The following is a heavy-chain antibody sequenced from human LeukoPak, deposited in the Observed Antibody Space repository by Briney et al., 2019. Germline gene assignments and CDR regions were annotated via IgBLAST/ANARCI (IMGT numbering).Heavy chain of an antibody. Sequence: ASVKVSCKASGYTFTSYDINWVRQATGQGLEWMGWMNPNSGNTGYAQKFQGRVTITRNTPISTAYMELSSLRSEDTAVYYCARGPYCSSTSCYGGAFDIWGQGTMVTVSS. CDR1: GYTFTSYD. CDR3: ARGPYCSSTSCYGGAFDI. CDR2: MNPNSGNT. J-gene: IGHJ3*02. D-gene: IGHD2-2*01. V-gene: IGHV1-8*03.